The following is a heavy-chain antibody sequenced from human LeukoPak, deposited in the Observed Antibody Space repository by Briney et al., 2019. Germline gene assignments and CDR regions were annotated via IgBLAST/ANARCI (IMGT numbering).Heavy chain of an antibody. CDR3: AKAPPYTKYFDY. CDR1: GFIFSNYA. D-gene: IGHD1-1*01. J-gene: IGHJ4*02. CDR2: ISNSGDAT. V-gene: IGHV3-23*01. Sequence: XGSLRLSCAGSGFIFSNYAMSWVRQAPGQGLEWVSTISNSGDATFYADAVKGRFTISRDNSKNTLYLQMYSLRAEDTAIYYCAKAPPYTKYFDYWGQGTLLTVSS.